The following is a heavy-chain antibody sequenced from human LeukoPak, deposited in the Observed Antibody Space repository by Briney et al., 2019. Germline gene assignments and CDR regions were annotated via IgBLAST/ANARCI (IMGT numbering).Heavy chain of an antibody. J-gene: IGHJ6*02. CDR2: ISYDGSNK. CDR3: AKVAVSDYYYYYGMDV. V-gene: IGHV3-30*18. Sequence: PGRSLRLSCAASGFTFSSYGMHWVRQAPGKGLEWVAVISYDGSNKYYADSVKGRLTISRDNSKNTLYLQMNSLRAEDTAVYYCAKVAVSDYYYYYGMDVWGQGTTVTVSS. D-gene: IGHD2-21*01. CDR1: GFTFSSYG.